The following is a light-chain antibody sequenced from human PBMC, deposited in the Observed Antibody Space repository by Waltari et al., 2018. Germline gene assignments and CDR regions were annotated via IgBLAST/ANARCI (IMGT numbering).Light chain of an antibody. CDR1: SSDVGFYNY. J-gene: IGLJ2*01. CDR2: EVN. V-gene: IGLV2-8*01. CDR3: SSYAGSNNLV. Sequence: QSALTQPPSASGSPGQSVTISCTGTSSDVGFYNYVSWYQQHPGKAPKLMIYEVNTRPSGVPDRVSGSKSGNTASLTVPGLQAEDEGDYYCSSYAGSNNLVFGGGTKLTVL.